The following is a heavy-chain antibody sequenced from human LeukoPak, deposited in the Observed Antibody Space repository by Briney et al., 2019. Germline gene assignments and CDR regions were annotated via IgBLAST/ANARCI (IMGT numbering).Heavy chain of an antibody. CDR3: ARAVSDLDNHWYFDL. V-gene: IGHV1-2*02. D-gene: IGHD1-14*01. CDR1: GYTFTGYY. Sequence: GASVKVSCKASGYTFTGYYMHWVRQAPGQGLEWMGWINPNSGGTNYAQKFQGRVTMTRDMSTSTVYMELSSLRSEDTAVYYCARAVSDLDNHWYFDLWGRGTLVTVSS. J-gene: IGHJ2*01. CDR2: INPNSGGT.